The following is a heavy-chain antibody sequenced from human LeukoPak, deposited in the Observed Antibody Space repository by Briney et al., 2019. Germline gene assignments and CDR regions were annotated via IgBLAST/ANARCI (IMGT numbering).Heavy chain of an antibody. CDR1: GGTFSSYA. V-gene: IGHV1-69*13. D-gene: IGHD2-21*01. CDR2: IIPIFGTA. Sequence: ASVKVSCKASGGTFSSYAISWVRQAPGQGLEWMGGIIPIFGTANYAQKFQGRVTITADESTSTAYMELSSLRSEDTAVYYCARVGNRYCGGDCYSRFQHWGQGTLVTVSS. CDR3: ARVGNRYCGGDCYSRFQH. J-gene: IGHJ1*01.